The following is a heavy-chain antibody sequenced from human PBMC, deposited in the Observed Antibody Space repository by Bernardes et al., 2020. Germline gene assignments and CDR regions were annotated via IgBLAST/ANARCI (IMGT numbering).Heavy chain of an antibody. CDR2: IDWDDDK. CDR3: ARTPNSYSSSWYYFDY. D-gene: IGHD6-13*01. V-gene: IGHV2-70*11. Sequence: SGHTLLKPTQTLTLTCPFSGFSLSPSGMCVSWIRQPPGKALEWLARIDWDDDKYYSTSLKTRLTISKDTSKNQVVLTMTNMDPVDTATYYCARTPNSYSSSWYYFDYWGQGTLVTVSS. J-gene: IGHJ4*02. CDR1: GFSLSPSGMC.